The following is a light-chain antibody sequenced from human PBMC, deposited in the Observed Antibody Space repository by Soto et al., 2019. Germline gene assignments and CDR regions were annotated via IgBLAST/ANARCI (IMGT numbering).Light chain of an antibody. J-gene: IGKJ3*01. Sequence: EIVLTQSPATLSLSPGESATLSCRASQSISRYLAWYQQRPGQAPRLLIHETSTRATGIPARFRGSGSGTDFTLTISDLEPEDFALYYCQHRSNWPPLFTFGPGTRVDF. CDR1: QSISRY. V-gene: IGKV3-11*01. CDR3: QHRSNWPPLFT. CDR2: ETS.